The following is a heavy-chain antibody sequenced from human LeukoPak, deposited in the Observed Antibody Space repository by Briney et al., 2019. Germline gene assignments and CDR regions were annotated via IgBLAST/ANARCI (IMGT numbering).Heavy chain of an antibody. Sequence: GGSLRLSCAASGFTFSSYSMNWVRQAPGKGLEWVSSISSSSSYIYYAGSVKGRFTISRDNAKNSLYLQMSSLRAEDTALYFCAKGSAAARPYYFDNWGQGTLVTVSS. CDR1: GFTFSSYS. D-gene: IGHD6-6*01. V-gene: IGHV3-21*04. CDR2: ISSSSSYI. CDR3: AKGSAAARPYYFDN. J-gene: IGHJ4*02.